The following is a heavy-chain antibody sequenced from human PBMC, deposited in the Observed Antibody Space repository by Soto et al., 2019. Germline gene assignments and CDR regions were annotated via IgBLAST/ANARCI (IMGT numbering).Heavy chain of an antibody. J-gene: IGHJ1*01. D-gene: IGHD6-19*01. CDR3: ARHYYSAWHLQH. CDR1: GDSLSSSRYF. Sequence: PSETLSLTCTVSGDSLSSSRYFWAWIRQPPGEGLQWIGSRYYTGSTYFSPSLKSRVTIAVDTSKNQFSLSLTSVTAADTAVYYCARHYYSAWHLQHWGLGTQVTVSS. CDR2: RYYTGST. V-gene: IGHV4-39*01.